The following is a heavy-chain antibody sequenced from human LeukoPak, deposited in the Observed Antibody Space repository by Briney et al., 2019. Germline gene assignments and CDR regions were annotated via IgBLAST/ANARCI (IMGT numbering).Heavy chain of an antibody. CDR3: AKSINTYYYDSSGYVFDY. J-gene: IGHJ4*02. CDR2: ISGSGGST. D-gene: IGHD3-22*01. V-gene: IGHV3-23*01. CDR1: GFTFSSYG. Sequence: GGSLRLSCAASGFTFSSYGMSWVRQAPGKGLEWVSAISGSGGSTYYADSVKGRFTISRDNSKNTVYLQMNSLRAEDTAVYYCAKSINTYYYDSSGYVFDYWGQGTLVTVSS.